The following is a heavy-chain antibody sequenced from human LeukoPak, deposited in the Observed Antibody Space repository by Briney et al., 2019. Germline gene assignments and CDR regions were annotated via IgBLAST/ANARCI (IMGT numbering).Heavy chain of an antibody. CDR1: GFTFSGYW. CDR3: ARDPRNKGFDP. CDR2: INGDGSDT. Sequence: GGSLRLSRAASGFTFSGYWMHWARQSPGKGLVWVSCINGDGSDTRYADSVKGRFTISRDNAKNTLYLQMNSLRVEDTAVYYCARDPRNKGFDPWGQGTLVTVSS. D-gene: IGHD1/OR15-1a*01. V-gene: IGHV3-74*01. J-gene: IGHJ5*02.